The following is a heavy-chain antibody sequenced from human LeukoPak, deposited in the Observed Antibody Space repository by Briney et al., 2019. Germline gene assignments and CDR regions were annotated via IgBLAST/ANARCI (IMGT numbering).Heavy chain of an antibody. J-gene: IGHJ4*02. D-gene: IGHD1-26*01. CDR3: ARDLTDSGSYYGGDY. CDR1: GGTFSSYA. CDR2: INPSGGST. V-gene: IGHV1-46*01. Sequence: GASVKVSCKASGGTFSSYAISWVRQAPGQGLEWMGIINPSGGSTSYAQKFQGRVTMTRDTSTSTVYMELSSLRSEDTAVYYCARDLTDSGSYYGGDYWGQGTLVTVSS.